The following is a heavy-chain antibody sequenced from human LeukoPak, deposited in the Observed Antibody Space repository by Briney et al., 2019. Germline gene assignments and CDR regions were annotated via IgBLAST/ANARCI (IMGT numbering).Heavy chain of an antibody. CDR1: GFTFSSYS. J-gene: IGHJ4*02. V-gene: IGHV3-21*01. CDR2: ISSSSSYI. CDR3: ARVSAMVFFDC. D-gene: IGHD5-18*01. Sequence: GSLRLSCAASGFTFSSYSMNWVRQAPGKGLEWVSSISSSSSYIYYADSVKGRFTISRDNAKNSLYLQMNSLRAEDTAVYYCARVSAMVFFDCWGQGTLVTVSS.